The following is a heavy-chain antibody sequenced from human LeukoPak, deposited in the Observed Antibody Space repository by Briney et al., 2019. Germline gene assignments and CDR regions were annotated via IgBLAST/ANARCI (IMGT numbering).Heavy chain of an antibody. CDR2: NSGSGDST. CDR3: AKDWSCDS. Sequence: GGSLRLSCAASGFAFSTYPMTWVRQAPGKGLEWVSANSGSGDSTSYAASVQGRSTISRDNSKYTLYLQVKSLRVEDTAIYYYAKDWSCDSWGQGTLVTVSS. V-gene: IGHV3-23*01. J-gene: IGHJ4*02. CDR1: GFAFSTYP. D-gene: IGHD3-10*01.